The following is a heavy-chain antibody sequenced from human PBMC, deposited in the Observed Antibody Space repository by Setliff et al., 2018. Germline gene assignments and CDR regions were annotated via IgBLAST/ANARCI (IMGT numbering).Heavy chain of an antibody. CDR2: TYASGST. Sequence: SETLSLTCTVSGGSISSDSDYWSWIRQSAGKGLEWIGRTYASGSTEYNPSLGSRVTISVDTSRNQFSLQLSSVTSADTAIYYCTKGRVGLAARAGYWGQGTLVTVS. V-gene: IGHV4-61*02. CDR3: TKGRVGLAARAGY. CDR1: GGSISSDSDY. J-gene: IGHJ4*02. D-gene: IGHD1-26*01.